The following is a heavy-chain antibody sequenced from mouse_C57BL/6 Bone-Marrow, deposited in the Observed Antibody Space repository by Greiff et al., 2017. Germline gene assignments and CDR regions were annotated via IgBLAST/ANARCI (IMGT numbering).Heavy chain of an antibody. CDR3: ASENYYGSSIFDY. V-gene: IGHV5-17*01. Sequence: EVKLMAPGGGLVKPGASLKLSCAASGFTFSDYGMHWVRQAPEMGLEWVADISSGSSTIYYEDKVKGRFTISRGNAKNTLFRQMTSLRSEDTAMYYCASENYYGSSIFDYWGQGTTLTVSS. J-gene: IGHJ2*01. CDR1: GFTFSDYG. D-gene: IGHD1-1*01. CDR2: ISSGSSTI.